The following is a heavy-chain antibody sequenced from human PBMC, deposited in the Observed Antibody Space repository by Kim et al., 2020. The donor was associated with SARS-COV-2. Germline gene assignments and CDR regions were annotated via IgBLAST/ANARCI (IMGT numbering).Heavy chain of an antibody. CDR3: ASSGRRNYGLYEAAALPDDY. CDR2: IIPIFGTA. CDR1: GGTFSSYA. Sequence: SVKVSCKASGGTFSSYAISWVRQAPGQGLEWMGGIIPIFGTANYAQKFQGRVTITADESTSTAYMELSSLRSEDTAVYYCASSGRRNYGLYEAAALPDDYWGQGTLVTVSS. V-gene: IGHV1-69*13. J-gene: IGHJ4*02. D-gene: IGHD2-2*01.